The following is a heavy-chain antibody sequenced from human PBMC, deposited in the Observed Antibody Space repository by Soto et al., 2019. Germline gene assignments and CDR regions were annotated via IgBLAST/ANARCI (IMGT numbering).Heavy chain of an antibody. CDR2: IVVGSGNT. V-gene: IGHV1-58*02. CDR1: GFTFTSSA. Sequence: GPQVKVSCKAAGFTFTSSAMQRVRQARGQRLEWIGWIVVGSGNTNYAQKFQERVTITRDMSTSTAYMELSSLRSEDTAVYYCAAEYYEEGYYYYYYGMDVWGQGTTVTFSS. CDR3: AAEYYEEGYYYYYYGMDV. J-gene: IGHJ6*02. D-gene: IGHD1-26*01.